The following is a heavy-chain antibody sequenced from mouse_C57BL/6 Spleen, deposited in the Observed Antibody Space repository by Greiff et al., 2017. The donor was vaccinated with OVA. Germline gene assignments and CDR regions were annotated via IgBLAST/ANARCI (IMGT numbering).Heavy chain of an antibody. CDR3: ARSYGSSMDY. Sequence: DVHLVESGGGLVKPGGSLKLSCAASGFTFSDYGMHWVRQAPEKGLEWVAYISSGSSTIYYADTVKGRFTITRDNAKNTLFLQMTSLRSEDTAMYYCARSYGSSMDYWGQGTSVTVSS. D-gene: IGHD2-2*01. CDR1: GFTFSDYG. CDR2: ISSGSSTI. V-gene: IGHV5-17*01. J-gene: IGHJ4*01.